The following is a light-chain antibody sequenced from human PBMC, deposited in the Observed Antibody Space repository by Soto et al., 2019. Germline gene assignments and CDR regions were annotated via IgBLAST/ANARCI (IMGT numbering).Light chain of an antibody. J-gene: IGKJ2*01. CDR3: QQYGSSPYT. V-gene: IGKV3-20*01. CDR2: GAS. CDR1: QSVSSTY. Sequence: EIVLTQSPGTLSLSPGERATLSCRASQSVSSTYLAWYQQKPGQAPRLLLYGASSRATGIPDSFSGSGSGTDFTLTISRLEPEDFAVYYCQQYGSSPYTFGQGTKLEIK.